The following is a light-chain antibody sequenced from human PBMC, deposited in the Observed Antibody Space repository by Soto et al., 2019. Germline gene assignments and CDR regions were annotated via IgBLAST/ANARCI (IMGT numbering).Light chain of an antibody. V-gene: IGKV1-9*01. J-gene: IGKJ5*01. CDR3: QQLNTLPFT. CDR2: TGS. CDR1: QAIDSW. Sequence: DIQMTQSPSSVSASVGDRVTITCRASQAIDSWLAWYQQKPGEAPKLLIFTGSLLHSGVPPRFSGSGSGTEFTLTISGLLPEDFATYHCQQLNTLPFTFGQGTRPEI.